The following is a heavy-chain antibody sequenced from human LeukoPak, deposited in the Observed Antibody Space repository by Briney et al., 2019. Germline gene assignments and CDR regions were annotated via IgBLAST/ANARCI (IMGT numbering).Heavy chain of an antibody. V-gene: IGHV3-23*01. D-gene: IGHD2/OR15-2a*01. Sequence: GGSLRLSCAASGFTFSSYAMSWVRQAPGKGLEWVSAISGSGGSTYYADSVKGRFTISRDDAKTSVYLQMNSLRDEDTAIYYCARDNIWAFDIWGQGTMVTVSS. CDR2: ISGSGGST. CDR1: GFTFSSYA. J-gene: IGHJ3*02. CDR3: ARDNIWAFDI.